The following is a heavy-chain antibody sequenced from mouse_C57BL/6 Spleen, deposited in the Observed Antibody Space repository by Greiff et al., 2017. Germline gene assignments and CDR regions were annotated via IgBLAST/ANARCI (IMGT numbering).Heavy chain of an antibody. D-gene: IGHD3-2*02. V-gene: IGHV1-53*01. Sequence: VQLQQPGTELVKPGASVKLSCKASGYNFTSYWMHWVKQRHGKGLEWIGNINPSNGGTNYNEKFKSKATLTVDKSSSTAYMQLSSLTSEDSAVYYCARLRTAQAFAYRGQGTLGTVSA. CDR1: GYNFTSYW. CDR3: ARLRTAQAFAY. CDR2: INPSNGGT. J-gene: IGHJ3*01.